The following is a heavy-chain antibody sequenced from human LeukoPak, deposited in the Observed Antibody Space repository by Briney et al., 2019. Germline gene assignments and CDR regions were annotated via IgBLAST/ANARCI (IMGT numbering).Heavy chain of an antibody. CDR1: GITLSNYG. V-gene: IGHV3-23*01. J-gene: IGHJ4*02. CDR3: ARGLTAGGDDF. D-gene: IGHD3-3*01. Sequence: PGGSLRLSCAVSGITLSNYGMSWVRQAPGKGLEWVSGISGSGGNTYYADSVKGRFTISRDNAKNSLYLQMNSLRAEDTAVYYCARGLTAGGDDFWSQGTLVTVSS. CDR2: ISGSGGNT.